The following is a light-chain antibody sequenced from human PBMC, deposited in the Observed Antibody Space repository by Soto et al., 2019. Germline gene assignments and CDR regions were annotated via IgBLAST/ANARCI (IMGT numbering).Light chain of an antibody. J-gene: IGKJ5*01. CDR3: QQYNNWPPYT. V-gene: IGKV3-15*01. CDR1: QSVSSN. CDR2: GAS. Sequence: EIVMTQSPATLSVSPGERATLSCRASQSVSSNLAWYKQKPGQAPRLLIYGASTRAIGIPARFSGSGSGTEFTLTISSLQSEDSAVYYCQQYNNWPPYTFGPGTRLEIK.